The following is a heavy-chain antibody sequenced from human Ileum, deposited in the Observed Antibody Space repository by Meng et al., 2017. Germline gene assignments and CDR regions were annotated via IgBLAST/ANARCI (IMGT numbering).Heavy chain of an antibody. J-gene: IGHJ5*02. CDR1: GGSISSGDYY. Sequence: VQLQESGPGLVKSSQTPSRTRTVSGGSISSGDYYWSWIRQPPGKGLEWIGYIFDTGPPSYSPPLRSRLSISMDTSKNQFSLRLTSVSAADTAVYYCAASLDGNRFDPWGQGTLVTVSS. CDR3: AASLDGNRFDP. D-gene: IGHD1-26*01. CDR2: IFDTGPP. V-gene: IGHV4-30-4*01.